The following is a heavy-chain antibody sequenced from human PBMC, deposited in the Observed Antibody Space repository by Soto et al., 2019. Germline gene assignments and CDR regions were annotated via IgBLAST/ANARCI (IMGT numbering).Heavy chain of an antibody. Sequence: GASVKVSCKASGGTFSSYAISWVRQAPGQGLEWMGGIIPIFGTANYAQKFQGRVTITADESTSTAYMELSSLRSEDTAVYYCARDSRYSYGYDYYYGMDVWGQGTTVTASS. CDR2: IIPIFGTA. CDR3: ARDSRYSYGYDYYYGMDV. CDR1: GGTFSSYA. D-gene: IGHD5-18*01. J-gene: IGHJ6*02. V-gene: IGHV1-69*13.